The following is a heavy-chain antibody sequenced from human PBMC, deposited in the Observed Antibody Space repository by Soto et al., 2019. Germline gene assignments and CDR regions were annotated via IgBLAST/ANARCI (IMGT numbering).Heavy chain of an antibody. J-gene: IGHJ4*02. CDR1: GGSISSYY. V-gene: IGHV4-59*08. CDR2: IYYSGST. Sequence: SETLSLTCTVSGGSISSYYWSWIRQPPGKGLEWIGSIYYSGSTYYNPSLKSRVTISVDTSKNQFSLKLSSVTAADTAVYYCARHTPAISISDHWGQGTLVTVSS. CDR3: ARHTPAISISDH. D-gene: IGHD2-15*01.